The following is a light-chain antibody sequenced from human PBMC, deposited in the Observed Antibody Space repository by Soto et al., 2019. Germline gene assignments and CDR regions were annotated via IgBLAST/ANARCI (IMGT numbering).Light chain of an antibody. V-gene: IGKV1-5*01. J-gene: IGKJ1*01. CDR1: QSISIW. Sequence: DIQLNQSPSTLSSSLGDRVTLTCRASQSISIWFAWYQQKPGKAPKLLIYDASSLESGVPSRLSGSGSGTEFTLTISSLQPDDFATYYCQQYNSYSAFGQGTKVDIK. CDR2: DAS. CDR3: QQYNSYSA.